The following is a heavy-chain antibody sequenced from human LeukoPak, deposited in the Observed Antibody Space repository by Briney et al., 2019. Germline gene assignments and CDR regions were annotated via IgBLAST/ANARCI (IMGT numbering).Heavy chain of an antibody. CDR1: GYRFTSYG. CDR2: ISAYNGNT. D-gene: IGHD3-9*01. Sequence: ASVKVSCKASGYRFTSYGISWVRQAPGQGLEWMGWISAYNGNTNYAQKLQGRVTMTTDTSTSTAYMELRSLRSDDAAVYYCARGGDGDILTGLVFDYWGQGALVTVSS. J-gene: IGHJ4*02. V-gene: IGHV1-18*01. CDR3: ARGGDGDILTGLVFDY.